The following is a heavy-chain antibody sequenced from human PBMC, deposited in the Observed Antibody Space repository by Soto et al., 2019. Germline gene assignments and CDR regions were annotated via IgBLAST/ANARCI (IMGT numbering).Heavy chain of an antibody. CDR3: ARYDYNGYYFDY. CDR1: GYTFSSYY. CDR2: INPSGGST. J-gene: IGHJ4*02. D-gene: IGHD4-4*01. Sequence: ASVKVSCKASGYTFSSYYMHWVRQAPGQGYEWMGIINPSGGSTTYAQKFQGRVTMTRDTSTTTVYMELSSLKSEDTAVYYCARYDYNGYYFDYWGQGTLVTVSS. V-gene: IGHV1-46*01.